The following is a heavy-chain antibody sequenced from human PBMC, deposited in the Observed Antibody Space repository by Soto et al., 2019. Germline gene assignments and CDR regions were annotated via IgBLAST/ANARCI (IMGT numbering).Heavy chain of an antibody. D-gene: IGHD2-8*01. CDR3: ERDRGGVFDI. J-gene: IGHJ3*02. V-gene: IGHV4-59*01. CDR1: GGSIGNYY. Sequence: QVQLQESGPGLVKPSETLSLTCTVSGGSIGNYYWSWIRQPPGKGLEWIGFIYYSGSTNYNPSLKSRGTISVETSKNQFSLTLSSVTAADTAVYFCERDRGGVFDIWGQGTMVTVSS. CDR2: IYYSGST.